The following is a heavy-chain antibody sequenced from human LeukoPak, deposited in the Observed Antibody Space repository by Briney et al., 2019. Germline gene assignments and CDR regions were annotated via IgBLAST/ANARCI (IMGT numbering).Heavy chain of an antibody. CDR1: GFTFSSYA. D-gene: IGHD3-22*01. V-gene: IGHV3-30-3*01. CDR2: ISYDGSNK. J-gene: IGHJ4*02. CDR3: ASFRALNYYDSSGYDC. Sequence: GGSLRLSCAASGFTFSSYAMHWVRQAPGKGLEWVAVISYDGSNKYYADSVKGRFTISRDNSKNTLYLQMNSLRAEDTAVYYRASFRALNYYDSSGYDCWGQGTLVTVSS.